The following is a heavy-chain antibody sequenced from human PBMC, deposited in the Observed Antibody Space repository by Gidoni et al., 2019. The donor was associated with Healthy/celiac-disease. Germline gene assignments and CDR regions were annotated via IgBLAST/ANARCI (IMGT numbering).Heavy chain of an antibody. CDR1: GGSISSYY. Sequence: QVQLQESGPGLVTPSATPSLTCTVSGGSISSYYWSWLRQPPGKGLEWIGYIYYSGSTNYNPALMSRVTISVDTSKNQFSLKLSSVTAADTAVYYCARDRSYRYWGQGTLVTVSS. J-gene: IGHJ4*02. V-gene: IGHV4-59*01. D-gene: IGHD1-26*01. CDR2: IYYSGST. CDR3: ARDRSYRY.